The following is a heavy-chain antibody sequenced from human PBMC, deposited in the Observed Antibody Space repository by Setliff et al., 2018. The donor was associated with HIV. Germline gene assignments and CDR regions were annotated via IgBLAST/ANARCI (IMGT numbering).Heavy chain of an antibody. V-gene: IGHV1-8*02. CDR1: GYTFSSYD. D-gene: IGHD6-19*01. CDR3: GRVPYKSAWFSGGHNPFDV. CDR2: MNPNSGNT. Sequence: ASVKVSCKASGYTFSSYDINWVRQATGQGLEWMGWMNPNSGNTGYAQKYQGRVTMTTDTSTSKVYMELRTLRSDDTAVYYCGRVPYKSAWFSGGHNPFDVWGQGTMVTVSS. J-gene: IGHJ3*01.